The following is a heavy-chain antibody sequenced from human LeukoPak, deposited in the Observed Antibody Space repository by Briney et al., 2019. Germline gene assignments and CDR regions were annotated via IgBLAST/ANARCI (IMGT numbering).Heavy chain of an antibody. CDR1: GGSISGDY. CDR3: AREHLWFGSGPIDY. J-gene: IGHJ4*02. V-gene: IGHV4-59*01. CDR2: IYYSGST. Sequence: SETLSLTCTVSGGSISGDYWTWIRQPPGKGLEWIGYIYYSGSTNYNPSLKSRVTISLDTSKNQFSLKLSPATAADTAVYYCAREHLWFGSGPIDYWGQGTLVTVSS. D-gene: IGHD3-10*01.